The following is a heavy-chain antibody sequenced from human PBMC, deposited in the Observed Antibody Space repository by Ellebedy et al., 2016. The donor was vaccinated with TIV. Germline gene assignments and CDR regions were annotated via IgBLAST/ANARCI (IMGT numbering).Heavy chain of an antibody. D-gene: IGHD4-17*01. V-gene: IGHV3-66*01. J-gene: IGHJ4*02. CDR2: IYSDGST. Sequence: GESLKISCAASGFTVSSNYMTWVRQAPGKGLEWVSVIYSDGSTDYAAPVRGRFTISRDDSTNTLYLQMNSLETEDTAVYYCAKDADYDDYGLFDYWGQGTLVTVSA. CDR3: AKDADYDDYGLFDY. CDR1: GFTVSSNY.